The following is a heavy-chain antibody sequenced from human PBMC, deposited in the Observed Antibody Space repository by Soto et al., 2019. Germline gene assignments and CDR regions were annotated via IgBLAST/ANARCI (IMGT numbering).Heavy chain of an antibody. CDR2: IIPIFGTA. J-gene: IGHJ6*02. Sequence: SVKVSCKASGGTFSSYAISWVRQAPGQGLEWMGGIIPIFGTANYAQKFQGRVTITADESTSTAYMELSSLRSEDTAVYYCASPDCSSTSCYSPGYGMDVWGQGTTVTVSS. CDR1: GGTFSSYA. D-gene: IGHD2-2*01. V-gene: IGHV1-69*13. CDR3: ASPDCSSTSCYSPGYGMDV.